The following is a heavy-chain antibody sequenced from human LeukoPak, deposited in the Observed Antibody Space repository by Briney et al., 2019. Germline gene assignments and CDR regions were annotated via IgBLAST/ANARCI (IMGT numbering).Heavy chain of an antibody. J-gene: IGHJ4*02. V-gene: IGHV3-7*01. CDR3: ARKGGYSSGYYY. CDR1: GFTFSDYW. Sequence: GGSLRLSCAASGFTFSDYWMTWVRQAPGKGLEWVANIKQDGSEKDYVDSVKGQFTISRDNAKNSLYLQMDSLRVEDTAVYYCARKGGYSSGYYYWGQETLVTVSS. CDR2: IKQDGSEK. D-gene: IGHD3-22*01.